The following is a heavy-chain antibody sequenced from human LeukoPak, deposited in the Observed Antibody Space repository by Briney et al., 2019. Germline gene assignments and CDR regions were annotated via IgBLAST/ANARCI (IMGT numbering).Heavy chain of an antibody. CDR2: IWYDGSNK. CDR3: ATRGYSYGFDY. CDR1: GFTFSSYG. J-gene: IGHJ4*02. V-gene: IGHV3-30*02. Sequence: GGSLRLSCAASGFTFSSYGMHWVRQAPGKGLEWVAVIWYDGSNKYYADSVKGRFTISRDNSKNTLYLQMNSLRAEDTAVYYCATRGYSYGFDYWGQGTLVTVSS. D-gene: IGHD5-18*01.